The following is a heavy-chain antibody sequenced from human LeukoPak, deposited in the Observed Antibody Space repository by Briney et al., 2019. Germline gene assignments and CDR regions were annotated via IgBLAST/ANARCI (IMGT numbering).Heavy chain of an antibody. CDR3: AKVYCSGGSCYGTGNYYYMDV. Sequence: GGSLRLSCAAYGFTFSTYGMHWIRQAPGKGLEWVAFIRYDGDNKYYADSVKGRFTISRDNSKNTLYLQMNSLRVEDTAVYYCAKVYCSGGSCYGTGNYYYMDVWGKGTTVTISS. J-gene: IGHJ6*03. CDR1: GFTFSTYG. V-gene: IGHV3-30*02. CDR2: IRYDGDNK. D-gene: IGHD2-15*01.